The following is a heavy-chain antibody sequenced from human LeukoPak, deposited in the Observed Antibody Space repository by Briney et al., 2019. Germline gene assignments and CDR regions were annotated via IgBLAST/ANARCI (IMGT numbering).Heavy chain of an antibody. CDR1: D. CDR3: AKAALRYQLLSSLDY. D-gene: IGHD2-2*01. CDR2: LDTAGDP. V-gene: IGHV3-13*05. J-gene: IGHJ4*02. Sequence: DMRWDRQTTGKGLEGVSALDTAGDPYYPGSVKGRFTISRDNSKNTLYLQMNSLRAEDTAIYYCAKAALRYQLLSSLDYWGQETLLTVSS.